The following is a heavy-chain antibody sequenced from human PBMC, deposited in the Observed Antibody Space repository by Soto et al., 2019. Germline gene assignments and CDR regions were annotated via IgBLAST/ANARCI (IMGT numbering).Heavy chain of an antibody. CDR1: GYTYNRYA. J-gene: IGHJ4*02. CDR2: ISAYNGNT. Sequence: QVKLVQSGAEVKKPGASVKVSCKASGYTYNRYAISWVRQAPGQGLEWMGWISAYNGNTNYAQKLQGRVTMTTDTSTSTDYMELRSLRSDDTAVYYCARLYYYDSSGYYYVEDFWGQGTLVTVSS. D-gene: IGHD3-22*01. CDR3: ARLYYYDSSGYYYVEDF. V-gene: IGHV1-18*01.